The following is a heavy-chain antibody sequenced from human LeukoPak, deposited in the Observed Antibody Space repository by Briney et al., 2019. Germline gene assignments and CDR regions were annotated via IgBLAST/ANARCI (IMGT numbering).Heavy chain of an antibody. Sequence: GGSLRLSCEASGFTFNSYGMHWVRQAPGRGLEWVALISYDGSNKNYADSVKGRFIISRDDSKNTLYLQMSSLRAEDTAVYYCARKQLPLYYFYYGMDVWGRGTTVTVSS. CDR1: GFTFNSYG. CDR2: ISYDGSNK. D-gene: IGHD4-11*01. CDR3: ARKQLPLYYFYYGMDV. J-gene: IGHJ6*04. V-gene: IGHV3-33*05.